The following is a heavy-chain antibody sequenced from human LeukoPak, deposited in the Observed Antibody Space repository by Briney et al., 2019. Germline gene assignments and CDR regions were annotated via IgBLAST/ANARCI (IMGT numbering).Heavy chain of an antibody. CDR2: TNYRSKWYN. D-gene: IGHD2-8*01. Sequence: SQTLSLTCAISGDSVSSNSAAWNSVRQSPSRGLEWLGRTNYRSKWYNDYAVSVKSRITISPDTSKNQFSLQLNSVTPEDTAIYYCVREGGYAILGYWAQGTLVTVSS. J-gene: IGHJ4*02. CDR3: VREGGYAILGY. CDR1: GDSVSSNSAA. V-gene: IGHV6-1*01.